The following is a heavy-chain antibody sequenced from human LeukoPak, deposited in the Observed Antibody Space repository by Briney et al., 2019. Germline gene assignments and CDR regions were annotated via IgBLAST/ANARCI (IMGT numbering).Heavy chain of an antibody. CDR1: GGSISSSSYY. D-gene: IGHD2/OR15-2a*01. Sequence: SSETLSLTCTVSGGSISSSSYYWGWIRQPPGKGLKWIGSIYYSGSTYYNPSLKSRVTISVDTSKNQFSLKLSSVTAADTAVYYCARPLDTTFFNAFDIWGQGTMVTVSS. V-gene: IGHV4-39*01. CDR2: IYYSGST. J-gene: IGHJ3*02. CDR3: ARPLDTTFFNAFDI.